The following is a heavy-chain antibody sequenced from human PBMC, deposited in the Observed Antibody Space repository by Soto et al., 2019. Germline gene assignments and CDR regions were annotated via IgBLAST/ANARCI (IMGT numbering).Heavy chain of an antibody. CDR1: GFTFSSYG. V-gene: IGHV3-30*18. D-gene: IGHD2-15*01. Sequence: PGGSLRLSCAASGFTFSSYGMHWVRQAPGKGLEWVAVISYDGSNKYYADSVKGRFTISRDNSKNTLYLQMNSLRAEDTAVYYCAKDRRRYCSGGSCGWFDPWGQGTLVTVSS. CDR2: ISYDGSNK. J-gene: IGHJ5*02. CDR3: AKDRRRYCSGGSCGWFDP.